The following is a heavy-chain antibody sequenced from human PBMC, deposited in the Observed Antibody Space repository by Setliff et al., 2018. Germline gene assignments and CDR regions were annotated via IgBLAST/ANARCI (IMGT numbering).Heavy chain of an antibody. D-gene: IGHD6-13*01. CDR3: ANHNPARRSAAGTPLDY. CDR2: ISGDSGYI. Sequence: PGGSLRLSCAASGFTFSTYSMSWVRQAPGKGLEWVSAISGDSGYIYYADSVKGRFTISRDNSKNTLYLQMNNLRVEDTAIYYCANHNPARRSAAGTPLDYWGQGTRVTVSS. CDR1: GFTFSTYS. J-gene: IGHJ4*02. V-gene: IGHV3-23*01.